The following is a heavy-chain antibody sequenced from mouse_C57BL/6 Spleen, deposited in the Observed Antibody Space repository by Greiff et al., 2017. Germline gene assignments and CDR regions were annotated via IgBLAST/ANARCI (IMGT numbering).Heavy chain of an antibody. Sequence: QVQLQQSGAELARPGASVKLSCKASGYNFTSYGISWVKQRTGQGLEWIGEIYPRSGNTYYNEKFKGKATLTADTSSSTAYMELRSLTSEDSAVYFCAREEGRYVDVWGTGTTVTVSS. CDR3: AREEGRYVDV. CDR2: IYPRSGNT. V-gene: IGHV1-81*01. J-gene: IGHJ1*03. CDR1: GYNFTSYG.